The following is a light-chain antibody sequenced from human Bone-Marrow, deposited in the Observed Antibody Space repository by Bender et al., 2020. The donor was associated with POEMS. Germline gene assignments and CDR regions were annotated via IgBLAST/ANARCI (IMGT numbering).Light chain of an antibody. CDR3: QVWDTTSDHPV. J-gene: IGLJ3*02. CDR1: DIGSKS. Sequence: SYVLTQPPSLSVAPGQTARITCGGNDIGSKSVHWYQQKPGQAPVLVVYDDSDRPSGISERFSGSNSGNTAALTITRVEAGDEADYYCQVWDTTSDHPVFGGGTKLTVL. V-gene: IGLV3-21*02. CDR2: DDS.